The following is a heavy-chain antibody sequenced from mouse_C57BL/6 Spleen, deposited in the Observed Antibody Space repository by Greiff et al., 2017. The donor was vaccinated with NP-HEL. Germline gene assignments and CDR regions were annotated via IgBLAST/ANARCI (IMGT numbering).Heavy chain of an antibody. V-gene: IGHV1-15*01. Sequence: VQLQQSGAELVRPGASVTLSCKASGYTFTDYEMHWVKQTPVHGLEWIGAIDPETGGTAYNQKFKGKAILTADKSSSTAYMELRSLTSEDSAVYYCTRRGWLLPFAYWGQGTLVTVSA. J-gene: IGHJ3*01. D-gene: IGHD2-3*01. CDR1: GYTFTDYE. CDR3: TRRGWLLPFAY. CDR2: IDPETGGT.